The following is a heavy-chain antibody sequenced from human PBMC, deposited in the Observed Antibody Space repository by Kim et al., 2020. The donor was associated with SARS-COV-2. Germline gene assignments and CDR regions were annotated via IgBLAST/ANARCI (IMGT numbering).Heavy chain of an antibody. V-gene: IGHV3-11*06. Sequence: KGRLTISRDNAKHSLYLQMNSLRAEDTAVYYCAREGLGYCSSTSCDRAFDIWGQGTMVTVSS. D-gene: IGHD2-2*01. J-gene: IGHJ3*02. CDR3: AREGLGYCSSTSCDRAFDI.